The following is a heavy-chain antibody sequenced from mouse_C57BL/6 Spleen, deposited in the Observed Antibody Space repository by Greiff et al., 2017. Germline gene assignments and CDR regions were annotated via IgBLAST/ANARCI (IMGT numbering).Heavy chain of an antibody. V-gene: IGHV5-16*01. J-gene: IGHJ3*01. CDR3: ARLGYYGSSYWFAY. CDR2: INYDGSST. CDR1: GFTFSDYY. Sequence: EVQLVESEGGLVQPGSSMKLSCTASGFTFSDYYMAWVRQVPEKGLEWVANINYDGSSTYYLDSLKSRFIISRDNAKNILYLQMSSLKSEDTATYYCARLGYYGSSYWFAYWGQGTLVTVSA. D-gene: IGHD1-1*01.